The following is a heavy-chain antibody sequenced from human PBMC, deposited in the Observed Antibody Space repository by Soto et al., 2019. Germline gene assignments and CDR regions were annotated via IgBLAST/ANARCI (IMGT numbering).Heavy chain of an antibody. Sequence: EVQLLESGGGLVQPGGSLRLSCAASGFTFSSYAMSWVRQAPGKRLEWVSVISGSGGSTYYADSVKGRFTISRDNSKNTLYLQMNSLRGEDTAVYYCAKHYCSSTSCQNYYFYGMDVWGQGTTVTVSS. CDR3: AKHYCSSTSCQNYYFYGMDV. V-gene: IGHV3-23*01. D-gene: IGHD2-2*01. CDR1: GFTFSSYA. J-gene: IGHJ6*02. CDR2: ISGSGGST.